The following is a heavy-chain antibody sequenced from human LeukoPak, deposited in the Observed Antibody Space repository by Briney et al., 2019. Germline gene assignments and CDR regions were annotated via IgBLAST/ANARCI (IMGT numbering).Heavy chain of an antibody. CDR2: ISSSSSYI. D-gene: IGHD2-8*01. Sequence: GGSLRLSCAASGFTFSSYSMNWVRQAPGKGLECVSSISSSSSYIYYADSVKGRFTISRDNAKNSLYLQMNSLRAEDTAVYYCARLMLYARFGAFDIWGPGTMVTVSS. J-gene: IGHJ3*02. V-gene: IGHV3-21*01. CDR3: ARLMLYARFGAFDI. CDR1: GFTFSSYS.